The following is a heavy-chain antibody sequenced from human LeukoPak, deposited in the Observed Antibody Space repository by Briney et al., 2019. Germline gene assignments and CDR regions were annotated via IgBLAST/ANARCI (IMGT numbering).Heavy chain of an antibody. CDR3: AKDDSGSYYPYYYYMDV. CDR1: GFTLSSYG. D-gene: IGHD1-26*01. CDR2: ISGSGGRT. V-gene: IGHV3-23*01. Sequence: GGSLRLSCAASGFTLSSYGMSWVRQAPGKGLGWVSTISGSGGRTYYADSVKGRFTISRDNSKNTLYLQMNSLRAEDTAVYYCAKDDSGSYYPYYYYMDVWGKGTTVTISS. J-gene: IGHJ6*03.